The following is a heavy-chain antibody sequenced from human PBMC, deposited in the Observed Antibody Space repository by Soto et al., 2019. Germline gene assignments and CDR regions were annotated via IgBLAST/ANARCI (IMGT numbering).Heavy chain of an antibody. Sequence: QVQLVESGGGVVQPGRSLRLSCAASGFTFSSYGMHWVRQAPGKGLEWVAVISYDGSNKYYADSVKGRFTISRDNSKNTLYLQMNSLRAEDTAVYHCAKDLMRPGRAYGMDVCGQATTVTVSS. J-gene: IGHJ6*02. CDR3: AKDLMRPGRAYGMDV. CDR2: ISYDGSNK. CDR1: GFTFSSYG. D-gene: IGHD6-25*01. V-gene: IGHV3-30*18.